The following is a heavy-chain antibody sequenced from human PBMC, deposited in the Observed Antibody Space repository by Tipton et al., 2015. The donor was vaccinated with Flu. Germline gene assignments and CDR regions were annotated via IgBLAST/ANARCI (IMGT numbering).Heavy chain of an antibody. V-gene: IGHV4-39*07. CDR1: GGSISSSSYY. CDR3: ARERGYYYGSGSYYDAFDI. Sequence: TLSLTCTVSGGSISSSSYYWGWIRQPPGKGLEWIGSIYYSGSTHYNPSLKSRVTISVDTSKNQFSLKLSSVTAADTAVYYCARERGYYYGSGSYYDAFDIWGQGTMVTVSS. D-gene: IGHD3-10*01. CDR2: IYYSGST. J-gene: IGHJ3*02.